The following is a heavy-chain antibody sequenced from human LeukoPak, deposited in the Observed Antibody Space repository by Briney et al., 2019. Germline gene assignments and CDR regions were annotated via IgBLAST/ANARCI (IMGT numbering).Heavy chain of an antibody. CDR2: TSSSDAGT. Sequence: GGTLTLSCAASGFTFSTYSMSWVRQTPGTGLEWVSATSSSDAGTYYADSVRGRFSISRDNSKNTLYLQMNSLRLEDAAVFCARAPVTSCRGTYCYPFDYWGQGTQVTVSS. V-gene: IGHV3-23*01. J-gene: IGHJ4*02. D-gene: IGHD2-21*01. CDR3: ARAPVTSCRGTYCYPFDY. CDR1: GFTFSTYS.